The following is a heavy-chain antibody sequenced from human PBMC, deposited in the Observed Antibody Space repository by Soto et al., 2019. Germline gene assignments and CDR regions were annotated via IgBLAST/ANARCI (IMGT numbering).Heavy chain of an antibody. CDR3: VRVFHDSGAFFYDY. D-gene: IGHD3-22*01. CDR2: ITPTGGNT. V-gene: IGHV3-64*02. Sequence: GESLSIFCPSSGFTFSSFGMHWVRQAPGMGLEYVSAITPTGGNTFYADSVKGRFTISRENSKNMLYLQMGSLRAEDMALYYCVRVFHDSGAFFYDYWGQGALVTVSS. J-gene: IGHJ4*02. CDR1: GFTFSSFG.